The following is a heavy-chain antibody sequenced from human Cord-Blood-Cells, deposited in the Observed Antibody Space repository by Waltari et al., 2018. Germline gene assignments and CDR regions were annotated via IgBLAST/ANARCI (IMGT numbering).Heavy chain of an antibody. CDR2: IYSGCST. CDR1: GFTVSSNY. V-gene: IGHV3-53*02. D-gene: IGHD4-4*01. CDR3: ARRDYDYSKSGFDY. J-gene: IGHJ4*02. Sequence: EVQLVETGGGLIQPGGSLRLSCAASGFTVSSNYMSWVRQAPGKGLEWVSVIYSGCSTYYADSVKGRFTISRDNSKNTLYLQMNSLRAEDTAVYYCARRDYDYSKSGFDYWGQGTLVTVSS.